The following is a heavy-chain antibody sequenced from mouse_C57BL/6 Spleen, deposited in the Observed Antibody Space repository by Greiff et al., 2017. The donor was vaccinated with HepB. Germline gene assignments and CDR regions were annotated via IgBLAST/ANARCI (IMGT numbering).Heavy chain of an antibody. CDR1: GYTFTDYY. Sequence: EVQLQQSGPELVKPGASVKISCKASGYTFTDYYMNWVKQSHGKSLEWIGDINPNNGGTSYNQKFKGKATLTVDKSSSTAYMELRSLTSEDSAVYYGAREGEYGYPFAYWGQGTLVTVAA. CDR2: INPNNGGT. J-gene: IGHJ3*01. V-gene: IGHV1-26*01. CDR3: AREGEYGYPFAY. D-gene: IGHD2-10*02.